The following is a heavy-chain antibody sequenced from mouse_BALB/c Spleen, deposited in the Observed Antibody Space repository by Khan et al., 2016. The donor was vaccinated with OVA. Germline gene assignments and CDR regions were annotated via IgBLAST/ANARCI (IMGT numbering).Heavy chain of an antibody. D-gene: IGHD2-4*01. CDR1: GFSLNNYS. V-gene: IGHV2-2*02. Sequence: QVQLKQSGPGLVQPSQSLSITCTVSGFSLNNYSVHWVRQSPGKGLEWLGVIWSAGSTDYNAAFISRLTISKDNSRSQVFFKMNSLQHNDTAIYYCARRGYDYGRGALFAYWGQGTLVTVSA. J-gene: IGHJ3*01. CDR3: ARRGYDYGRGALFAY. CDR2: IWSAGST.